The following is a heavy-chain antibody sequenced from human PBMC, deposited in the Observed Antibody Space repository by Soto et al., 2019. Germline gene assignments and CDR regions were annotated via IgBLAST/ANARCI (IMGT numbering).Heavy chain of an antibody. J-gene: IGHJ4*02. V-gene: IGHV4-30-2*01. D-gene: IGHD6-13*01. CDR3: ARDRIAAAGDY. CDR2: IYHSGST. CDR1: GGSISSGGYS. Sequence: SETLSLTWAVFGGSISSGGYSWSLIRQPPGKGLEWIGYIYHSGSTYYNPSLKSRVTISVDRSKNQFSLKLSSVTAADTAVYYCARDRIAAAGDYWGQGTLVTVSS.